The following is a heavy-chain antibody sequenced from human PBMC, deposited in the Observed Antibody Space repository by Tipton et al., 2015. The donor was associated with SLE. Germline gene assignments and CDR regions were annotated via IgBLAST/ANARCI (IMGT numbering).Heavy chain of an antibody. CDR2: IYYSGST. CDR3: ARGPYCSSTSCPIWFDP. CDR1: GGSISSGGYY. Sequence: LRLSCTVSGGSISSGGYYWSWIRQHPGKGLEWIGYIYYSGSTYYNPSLKSRVTISVDTSKNQFSLKLSSVTAADTAVYYCARGPYCSSTSCPIWFDPWGQGTLVTVSS. J-gene: IGHJ5*02. V-gene: IGHV4-31*02. D-gene: IGHD2-2*01.